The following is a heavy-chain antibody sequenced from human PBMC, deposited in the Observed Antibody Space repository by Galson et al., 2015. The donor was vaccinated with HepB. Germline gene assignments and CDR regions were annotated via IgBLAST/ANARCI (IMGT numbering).Heavy chain of an antibody. D-gene: IGHD1-26*01. Sequence: SLRLSCAASGFGFSNYWMHWVRQAPGKGLVWVSRIHVDGSLTNYADSVKGRFTISRDNAKNTVHLQMSSLRDEDTAVYYCVRLVFLSGGSAAFDLWGRGTLVTVSS. CDR1: GFGFSNYW. CDR2: IHVDGSLT. CDR3: VRLVFLSGGSAAFDL. J-gene: IGHJ4*02. V-gene: IGHV3-74*01.